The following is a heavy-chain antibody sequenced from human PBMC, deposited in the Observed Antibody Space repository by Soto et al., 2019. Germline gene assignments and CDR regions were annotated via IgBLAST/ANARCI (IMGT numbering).Heavy chain of an antibody. CDR3: ARVGAYFGEFDYFDY. D-gene: IGHD3-10*01. V-gene: IGHV3-21*06. J-gene: IGHJ4*02. CDR1: GFNFNSYT. CDR2: ISRFSDRT. Sequence: PGGSLRLYCSASGFNFNSYTMNWVRQAPGKGLEWVSSISRFSDRTYYADSVKGRFAIFRANAENSGYLQVNRLKAKDTAVYYRARVGAYFGEFDYFDYWGPGTPVTVSS.